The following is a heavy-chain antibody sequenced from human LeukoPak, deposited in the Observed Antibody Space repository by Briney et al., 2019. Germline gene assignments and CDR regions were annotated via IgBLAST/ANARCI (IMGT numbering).Heavy chain of an antibody. D-gene: IGHD5-12*01. Sequence: ASVKVSCKASGYTFTSYGITWVRQAPGQGLEWMGWISAYNGNTNYAQKLQGRVTMTTDTSTSTAYMELSSLRSEDTAVYYCALPRDIVATILDVGFDYWGQGTLVTVSS. V-gene: IGHV1-18*01. CDR2: ISAYNGNT. J-gene: IGHJ4*02. CDR3: ALPRDIVATILDVGFDY. CDR1: GYTFTSYG.